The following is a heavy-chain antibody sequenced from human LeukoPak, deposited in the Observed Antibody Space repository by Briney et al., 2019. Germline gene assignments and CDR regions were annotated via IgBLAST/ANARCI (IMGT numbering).Heavy chain of an antibody. V-gene: IGHV3-33*06. CDR3: AKERNDCSGGSCHYLDAFDI. D-gene: IGHD2-15*01. CDR2: IWYDGSNK. Sequence: PGRSLRLSCAASGFTFSSYGMHWVRQAPGKGLERVAVIWYDGSNKYYADSVKGRFTISRDNSKNTLYLQMNSLRAEDTAVYYCAKERNDCSGGSCHYLDAFDIWGQGTMVTVSS. CDR1: GFTFSSYG. J-gene: IGHJ3*02.